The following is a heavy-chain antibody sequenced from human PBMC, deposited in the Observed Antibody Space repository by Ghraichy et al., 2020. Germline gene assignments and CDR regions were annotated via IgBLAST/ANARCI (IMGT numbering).Heavy chain of an antibody. CDR2: INHSGST. D-gene: IGHD6-19*01. J-gene: IGHJ5*02. CDR3: ARGVKQWLANWFDP. CDR1: GGSFSGYY. Sequence: SETLSLTCAVYGGSFSGYYWSWIRQPPGKGLEWIGEINHSGSTNYNPSLKSRVTISVDTSKNQFSLKLSSVTAADTAVYYCARGVKQWLANWFDPWCQGTLVTVSS. V-gene: IGHV4-34*01.